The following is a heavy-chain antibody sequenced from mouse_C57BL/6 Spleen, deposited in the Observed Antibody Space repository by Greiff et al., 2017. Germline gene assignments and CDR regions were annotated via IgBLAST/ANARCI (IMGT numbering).Heavy chain of an antibody. CDR2: ISSGGDYI. CDR1: GFTFSSYA. V-gene: IGHV5-9-1*02. D-gene: IGHD1-1*01. Sequence: EVHLVESGEGLVKPGGSLKLSCAASGFTFSSYAMSWVRQTPEKRLVWVAYISSGGDYIYYADTVKGRFTITRDNARNTLYLQMSSLKSEDTAMYYCTRGGYYGSRNAMDYWGQGTSVTVSA. J-gene: IGHJ4*01. CDR3: TRGGYYGSRNAMDY.